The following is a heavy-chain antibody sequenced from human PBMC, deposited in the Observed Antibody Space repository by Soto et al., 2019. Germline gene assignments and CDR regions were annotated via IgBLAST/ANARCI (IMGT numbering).Heavy chain of an antibody. D-gene: IGHD3-22*01. CDR1: GYTFITYG. CDR2: ISVYNGNT. J-gene: IGHJ4*02. V-gene: IGHV1-18*01. Sequence: QVQLVQSGAEVKKAGASVKVSCKASGYTFITYGITWVRQAPGQGLEWMGWISVYNGNTIYAQNLQGRVTMTTDTXTXXAYMELRSLRSDDTAVYYCARVVYDSSGYWGHFDYWGQGTLVTVSS. CDR3: ARVVYDSSGYWGHFDY.